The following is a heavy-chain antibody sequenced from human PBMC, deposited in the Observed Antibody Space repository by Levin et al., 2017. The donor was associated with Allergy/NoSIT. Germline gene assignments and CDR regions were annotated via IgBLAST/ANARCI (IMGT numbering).Heavy chain of an antibody. CDR3: ARDLIVGALNWFDP. J-gene: IGHJ5*02. CDR1: GYTFTSYG. D-gene: IGHD1-26*01. CDR2: ISAYNGNT. Sequence: PMASVKVSCKASGYTFTSYGISWVRQAPGQGLEWMGWISAYNGNTNYAQKLQGRVTMTTDTSTSTAYMELRSLRSDDTAVYYCARDLIVGALNWFDPWGQGTLVTVSS. V-gene: IGHV1-18*01.